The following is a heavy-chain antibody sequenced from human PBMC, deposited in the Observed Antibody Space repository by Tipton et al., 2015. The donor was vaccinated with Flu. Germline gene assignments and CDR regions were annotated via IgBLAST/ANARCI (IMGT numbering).Heavy chain of an antibody. CDR3: ARLMVAGTDYYYGMDV. CDR2: VYYSGST. CDR1: GGSISSYY. V-gene: IGHV4-59*08. Sequence: TLSLTCTVSGGSISSYYWSWIRQPPGKGLEWIGYVYYSGSTNYNPSLKGRVTISVDTSKTQFSPKLSSVPAADTAGYYCARLMVAGTDYYYGMDVWGQGTTVTVSS. J-gene: IGHJ6*02. D-gene: IGHD6-19*01.